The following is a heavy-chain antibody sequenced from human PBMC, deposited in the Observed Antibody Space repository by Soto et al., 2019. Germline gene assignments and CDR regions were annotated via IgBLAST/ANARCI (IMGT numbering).Heavy chain of an antibody. J-gene: IGHJ4*02. CDR1: GGSITSRNYY. CDR3: ARGITTY. V-gene: IGHV4-39*01. Sequence: SETLSLTCTVSGGSITSRNYYWGWIRQPPGKGLEWIGSIYYSGSTYYNPSLKSRVTISVDTSKNQFSLKLSSVTAADTAVYYCARGITTYWGQGTLVTVSS. D-gene: IGHD1-20*01. CDR2: IYYSGST.